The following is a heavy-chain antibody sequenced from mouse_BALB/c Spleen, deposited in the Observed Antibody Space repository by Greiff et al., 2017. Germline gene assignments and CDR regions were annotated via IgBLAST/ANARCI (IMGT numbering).Heavy chain of an antibody. CDR2: IYPGSGST. CDR3: ARYGYGYFDV. V-gene: IGHV1-77*01. J-gene: IGHJ1*01. CDR1: GYTFTDYV. Sequence: QVQLQQSGPELVKPGASVTMSCKASGYTFTDYVISWVKQRTGQGLEWIGEIYPGSGSTYYNEKFKGKATLTADKSSNTAYMQLSSLTSEDSAVYFCARYGYGYFDVWGAGTTVTVSS. D-gene: IGHD2-2*01.